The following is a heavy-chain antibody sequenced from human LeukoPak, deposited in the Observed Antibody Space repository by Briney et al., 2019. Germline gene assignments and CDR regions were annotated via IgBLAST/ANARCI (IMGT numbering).Heavy chain of an antibody. D-gene: IGHD5-24*01. CDR1: GFTFSSYW. CDR2: INSDGSST. CDR3: TRERWLQLWGEEYYFDY. J-gene: IGHJ4*02. Sequence: GGSLRLSCAASGFTFSSYWMHWVRQAPGKGLVWVSRINSDGSSTNYADSVKGRFTISRDNAKNTLSLQMNSLKTEDTAVYYCTRERWLQLWGEEYYFDYWGQGTLVTVSS. V-gene: IGHV3-74*01.